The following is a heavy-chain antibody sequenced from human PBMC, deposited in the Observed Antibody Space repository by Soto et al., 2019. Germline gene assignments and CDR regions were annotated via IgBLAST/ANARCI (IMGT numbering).Heavy chain of an antibody. CDR1: GYTFPNYD. CDR2: MNPNSGYT. CDR3: ARSPSDWNYEFWFDP. Sequence: QVQLVQSGAEVKKPGASVKVSCKASGYTFPNYDITWVRQATGQGLEWMGFMNPNSGYTGYAQKFQGRVTMTRNTAILTAYMELSSLRSEDTAVYYCARSPSDWNYEFWFDPWGQGTLLTVSS. J-gene: IGHJ5*02. D-gene: IGHD1-7*01. V-gene: IGHV1-8*01.